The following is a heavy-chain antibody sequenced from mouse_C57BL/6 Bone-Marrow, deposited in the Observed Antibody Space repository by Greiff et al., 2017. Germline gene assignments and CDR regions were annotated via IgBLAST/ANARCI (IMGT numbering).Heavy chain of an antibody. D-gene: IGHD1-1*02. CDR2: INHDGSST. Sequence: EVKLEEPEGGLVQPGSSMKLSCTASGYTFSDYYMAWVRQVPEQGLEWVANINHDGSSTYYQDTLKSRFTLSRDNAKNILYLQMSSLKSEDSASYYCARVDLHGLVDWGQGTTVTVSS. J-gene: IGHJ2*01. V-gene: IGHV5-16*01. CDR3: ARVDLHGLVD. CDR1: GYTFSDYY.